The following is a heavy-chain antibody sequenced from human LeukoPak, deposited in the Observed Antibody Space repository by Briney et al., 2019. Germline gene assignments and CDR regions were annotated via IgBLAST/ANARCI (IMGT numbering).Heavy chain of an antibody. Sequence: GGSLRLSCAASGFTFSSYSMNWVRQAPGKGLEWVSSISSSSSYIYYADSVKGRFTISRDNAKNSLYLQMNGLRAEDTAVYYCARGVDSGSYRLFDPWGQGTLVTVSS. CDR2: ISSSSSYI. CDR3: ARGVDSGSYRLFDP. J-gene: IGHJ5*02. CDR1: GFTFSSYS. V-gene: IGHV3-21*01. D-gene: IGHD1-26*01.